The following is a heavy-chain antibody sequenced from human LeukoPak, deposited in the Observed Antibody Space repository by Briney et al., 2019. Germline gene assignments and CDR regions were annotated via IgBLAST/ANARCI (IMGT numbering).Heavy chain of an antibody. Sequence: PGGSLRLSCAASGPTFSSYSMNWVRQAPGKGLEWVSYINSGSSTIYYADSVKGRFAISRDNAKNLLYLQMNSLRDEDTAVYYCARDRHSTGWYYFDYWGQGTLVTVSS. D-gene: IGHD6-19*01. CDR2: INSGSSTI. CDR1: GPTFSSYS. CDR3: ARDRHSTGWYYFDY. J-gene: IGHJ4*02. V-gene: IGHV3-48*02.